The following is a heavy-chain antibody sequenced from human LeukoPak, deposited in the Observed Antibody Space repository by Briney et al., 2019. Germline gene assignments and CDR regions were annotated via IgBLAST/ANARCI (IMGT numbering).Heavy chain of an antibody. Sequence: PGKSLRLSCAASGFTFSGYPIHWVRQAPGKGLEWVSAISGSGGSTYYADSVKGRFTISRDNSKNTLYLQMNSLRAEDTAVYYCAKAGRGSYFSTRQYYFDYWGQGTLVTVSS. J-gene: IGHJ4*02. V-gene: IGHV3-23*01. CDR1: GFTFSGYP. CDR3: AKAGRGSYFSTRQYYFDY. D-gene: IGHD1-26*01. CDR2: ISGSGGST.